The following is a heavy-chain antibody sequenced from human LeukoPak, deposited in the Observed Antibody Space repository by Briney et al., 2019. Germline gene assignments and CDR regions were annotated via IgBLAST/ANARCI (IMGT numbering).Heavy chain of an antibody. Sequence: KTGGSLRLSCAASGFTFSDYFMSWIRQAPGKELEWISYISSNSKYTKYADSVKGRFTISRDNAKKSLYLQMNSLRAEDTAVYYCARDNGNKYYFDYSGQGTLVTVSS. V-gene: IGHV3-11*05. J-gene: IGHJ4*02. D-gene: IGHD2-8*01. CDR3: ARDNGNKYYFDY. CDR2: ISSNSKYT. CDR1: GFTFSDYF.